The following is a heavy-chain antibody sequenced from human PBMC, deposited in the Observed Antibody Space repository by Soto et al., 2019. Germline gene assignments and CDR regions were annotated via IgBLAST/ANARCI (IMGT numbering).Heavy chain of an antibody. J-gene: IGHJ6*02. CDR2: IYPGDSDT. V-gene: IGHV5-51*01. Sequence: GESLKISCKGSGYSFTSYWIGWVRQMPGKGLEWMGIIYPGDSDTRYSPSFQGQVTISADKSISTAYLQWSSLKASDTAMYYCARDIAARPGYYYYGMDVCGQGTTVTVSS. CDR3: ARDIAARPGYYYYGMDV. CDR1: GYSFTSYW. D-gene: IGHD6-6*01.